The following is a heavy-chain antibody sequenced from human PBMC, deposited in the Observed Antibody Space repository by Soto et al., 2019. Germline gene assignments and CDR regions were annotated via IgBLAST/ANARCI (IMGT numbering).Heavy chain of an antibody. Sequence: QVQLVQSGAEVKKPGSSVKVSCKASGGTFSSYAISWVRQAPGQGLEWMGGLIPIFGTADYAQKFQGRVTNTADESTSTAYMELSSLRSDDTAVYYCATHTVVTPGNYYSGMDVWGQGTTVTVSS. V-gene: IGHV1-69*12. J-gene: IGHJ6*02. CDR2: LIPIFGTA. CDR1: GGTFSSYA. CDR3: ATHTVVTPGNYYSGMDV. D-gene: IGHD4-4*01.